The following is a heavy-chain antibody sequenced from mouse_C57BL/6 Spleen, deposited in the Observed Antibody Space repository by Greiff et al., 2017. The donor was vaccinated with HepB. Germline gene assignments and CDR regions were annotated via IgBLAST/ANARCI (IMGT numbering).Heavy chain of an antibody. D-gene: IGHD1-1*01. CDR3: AREGDGSSPFDY. J-gene: IGHJ2*01. CDR2: IYPRSGNT. CDR1: GYTFTSYG. V-gene: IGHV1-81*01. Sequence: QVTLKESGAELARPGASVKLSCKASGYTFTSYGISWVKQRTGQGLEWIGEIYPRSGNTYYNEKFKGKATLTADKSSSTAYMELRSLTSEDSAVYFCAREGDGSSPFDYWGQGTTLTVSS.